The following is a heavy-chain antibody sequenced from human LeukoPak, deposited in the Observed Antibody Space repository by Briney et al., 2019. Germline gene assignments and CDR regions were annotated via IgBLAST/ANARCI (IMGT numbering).Heavy chain of an antibody. V-gene: IGHV3-30-3*01. Sequence: GGSLRLSCAASGFTFSSYAMHWVRQAPGKGLEWVAVISYDGSNKYYADSVKGRFTISRDNSKNTLYLQMNSLRAEDTAVYYCAREPGSSWYPLGITDYWGQGTLVTVSS. D-gene: IGHD6-13*01. CDR2: ISYDGSNK. CDR3: AREPGSSWYPLGITDY. CDR1: GFTFSSYA. J-gene: IGHJ4*02.